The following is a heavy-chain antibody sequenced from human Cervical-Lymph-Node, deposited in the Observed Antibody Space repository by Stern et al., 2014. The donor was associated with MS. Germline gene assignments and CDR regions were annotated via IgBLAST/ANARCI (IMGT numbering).Heavy chain of an antibody. CDR1: GFNLTDAW. D-gene: IGHD6-13*01. J-gene: IGHJ4*02. CDR2: IKSNTDGGSA. V-gene: IGHV3-15*01. Sequence: VQLVASGGGLVKPGGSMRLSCTSSGFNLTDAWMSWVRPAPGKGLEWVGRIKSNTDGGSADFAAPVRGRFTFSRDESKNTLSLQMNSLKIEDTAIYYCTVTAGYHAYWGQGNLVTVSS. CDR3: TVTAGYHAY.